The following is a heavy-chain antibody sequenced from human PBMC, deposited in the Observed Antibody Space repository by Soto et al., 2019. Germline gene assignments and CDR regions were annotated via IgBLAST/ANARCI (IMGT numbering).Heavy chain of an antibody. J-gene: IGHJ4*02. CDR3: AKALRYYDSSGSDY. CDR2: ISGSGGTI. Sequence: GGSLRLSCAASGFTFTTYIMAWVRQAPGKGLEWISYISGSGGTIHYADSVKGRFTISRDNAKSSVFLQMNSLRAEDTALYYCAKALRYYDSSGSDYWGQGTLVTVSS. D-gene: IGHD3-22*01. V-gene: IGHV3-48*01. CDR1: GFTFTTYI.